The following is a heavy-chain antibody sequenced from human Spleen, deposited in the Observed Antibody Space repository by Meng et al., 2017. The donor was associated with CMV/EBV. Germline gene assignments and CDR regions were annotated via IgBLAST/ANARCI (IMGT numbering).Heavy chain of an antibody. V-gene: IGHV1-18*01. CDR3: ARPYYSDTTGYYQGLFWDY. CDR1: NNSA. J-gene: IGHJ4*02. Sequence: NNSASTWIRQAPGHGLEWMGWVSTYNDNRNYAQNFQGRATMTTDTSTNTAYMELRSLRSDDSAVYYCARPYYSDTTGYYQGLFWDYWGQGTLVTVSS. D-gene: IGHD3-22*01. CDR2: VSTYNDNR.